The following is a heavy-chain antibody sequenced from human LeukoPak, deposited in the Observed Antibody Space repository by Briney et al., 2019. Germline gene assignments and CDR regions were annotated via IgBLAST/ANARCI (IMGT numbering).Heavy chain of an antibody. CDR1: GGSISSYY. Sequence: SETLSLTCTVSGGSISSYYWSWIRQPAGKGLEWIGRIYTSGSTNYNPSLKSRVTMSVDTSKNQFSLKLSSVTAADTAMYYCARVGSTRGYSGYGHDYWGQGTLVTVSS. D-gene: IGHD5-12*01. CDR2: IYTSGST. V-gene: IGHV4-4*07. J-gene: IGHJ4*02. CDR3: ARVGSTRGYSGYGHDY.